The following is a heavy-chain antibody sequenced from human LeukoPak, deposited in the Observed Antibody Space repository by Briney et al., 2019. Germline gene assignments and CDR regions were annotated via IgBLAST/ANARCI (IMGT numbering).Heavy chain of an antibody. D-gene: IGHD3-10*01. J-gene: IGHJ4*02. CDR1: AFTFGNYA. V-gene: IGHV3-23*01. Sequence: PGGSLRLSCAASAFTFGNYAMNWVRQAPGKGLEWVSGLSGSGASTYYADSVKGRFTISRDNSKNTLYLQMNRLRAGDTAVYYCAKGSDRSGSYYRDYWGQGTLVTVSS. CDR3: AKGSDRSGSYYRDY. CDR2: LSGSGAST.